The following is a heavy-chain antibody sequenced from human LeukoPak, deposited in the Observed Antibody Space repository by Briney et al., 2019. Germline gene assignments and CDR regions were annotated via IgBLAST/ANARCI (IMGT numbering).Heavy chain of an antibody. D-gene: IGHD4-17*01. CDR3: ARGSGAYNDY. V-gene: IGHV3-53*01. CDR2: IYSGGNT. J-gene: IGHJ4*02. CDR1: GFTVCSKY. Sequence: GGSLRLSCAASGFTVCSKYMNWVRQAPGKGLEWGSVIYSGGNTYYADSVKGRFTISRDNSKNTLYLQMNSLRAEDAAVYYCARGSGAYNDYWGQGTLVTVSS.